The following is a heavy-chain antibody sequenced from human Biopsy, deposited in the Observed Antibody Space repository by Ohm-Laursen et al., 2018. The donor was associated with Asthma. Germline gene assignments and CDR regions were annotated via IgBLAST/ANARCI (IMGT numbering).Heavy chain of an antibody. V-gene: IGHV1-69*04. D-gene: IGHD3-22*01. J-gene: IGHJ4*02. CDR2: ILTKFDIT. Sequence: SSVKVSCKASGGSFSNFAFSWVRQAPGHGLEWMGTILTKFDITSYAEKFQGRATITADKSTSTTYMELSRLRSEGTAVYYCARSYDTDSYPVLVLDYWGQGTLVTVSS. CDR1: GGSFSNFA. CDR3: ARSYDTDSYPVLVLDY.